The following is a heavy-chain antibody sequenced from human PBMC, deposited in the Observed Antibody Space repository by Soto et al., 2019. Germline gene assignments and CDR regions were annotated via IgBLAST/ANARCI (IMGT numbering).Heavy chain of an antibody. CDR1: GGSISSGGYS. V-gene: IGHV4-30-2*01. Sequence: QLQLQESGSGLVKPSQTLSLTCAVSGGSISSGGYSWSWIRQPPGKGLEWIGYIYHSGSTYYNPSPQXRXTXAXXRSKNQFSLKLSSVTAADTAVYYCAGGIAARPVGSWGQGTLVTVSS. CDR2: IYHSGST. CDR3: AGGIAARPVGS. J-gene: IGHJ5*02. D-gene: IGHD6-25*01.